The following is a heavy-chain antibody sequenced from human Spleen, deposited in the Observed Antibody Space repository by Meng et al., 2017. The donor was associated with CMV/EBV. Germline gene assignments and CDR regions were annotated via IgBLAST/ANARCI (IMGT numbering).Heavy chain of an antibody. V-gene: IGHV3-9*01. Sequence: SLKISCAASGFTFADYPMHWVRQAPGKGLEWVSGISWNSGSIGYADSVKGRFTISRDNAKNSLHLQMNSLRVEDTALYYCARGPSEDGWVAAFDIWGQGTMVTVSS. D-gene: IGHD5-24*01. CDR3: ARGPSEDGWVAAFDI. CDR1: GFTFADYP. J-gene: IGHJ3*02. CDR2: ISWNSGSI.